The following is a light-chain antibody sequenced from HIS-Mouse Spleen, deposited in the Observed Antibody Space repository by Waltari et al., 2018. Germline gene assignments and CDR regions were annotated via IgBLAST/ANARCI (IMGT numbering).Light chain of an antibody. V-gene: IGKV4-1*01. CDR1: KSVLYRSNNKNY. Sequence: DIVMTQSPDSLAVSLGERATINCKSSKSVLYRSNNKNYLAWYQQKPGQPPKLLIYWASTRESGVPDRFSGSGSGTDFTLTISSLQAEDVAVYYCQQYYSTPPITFGQGTRLEIK. CDR3: QQYYSTPPIT. CDR2: WAS. J-gene: IGKJ5*01.